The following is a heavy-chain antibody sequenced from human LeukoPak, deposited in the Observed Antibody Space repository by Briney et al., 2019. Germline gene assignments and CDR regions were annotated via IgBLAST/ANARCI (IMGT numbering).Heavy chain of an antibody. CDR1: GYTFTGYY. D-gene: IGHD3-10*01. CDR2: ISYDGSNK. V-gene: IGHV3-30*04. J-gene: IGHJ4*02. CDR3: ARAQGSGSYYDFDY. Sequence: SCKASGYTFTGYYMHWVRQAPGKGLEWVAVISYDGSNKYYADSVKGRFTISRDNSKNTLYLQMNSLRAEDTAVYYCARAQGSGSYYDFDYWGQGTLVTVSS.